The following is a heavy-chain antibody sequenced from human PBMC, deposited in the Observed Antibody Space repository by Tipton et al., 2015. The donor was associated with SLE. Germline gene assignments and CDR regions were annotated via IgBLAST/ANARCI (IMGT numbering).Heavy chain of an antibody. D-gene: IGHD3-22*01. V-gene: IGHV4-59*07. CDR2: IYYSGST. Sequence: TLSLTCTVSGGSISSYYWSWIRQPPGKGLEWIGYIYYSGSTNYIPSLKSRVTISVDTSKNQFSLKLSSVTAADTAVYYCAGGPYYYDSSGYYKAFDIWGQGTMVTVSS. CDR1: GGSISSYY. CDR3: AGGPYYYDSSGYYKAFDI. J-gene: IGHJ3*02.